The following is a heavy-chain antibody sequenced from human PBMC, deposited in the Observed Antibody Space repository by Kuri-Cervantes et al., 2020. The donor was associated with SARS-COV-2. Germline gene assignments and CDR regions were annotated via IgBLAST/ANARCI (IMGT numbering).Heavy chain of an antibody. CDR3: AREYSSSWYARPDYYYGMDV. Sequence: SVKVSCKASGGTLSSYAISWVRQAPGQGLEWMGRIIPILGIANYAQKFQGRATITADKSTSTAYMELSSLRSEDTAVYYCAREYSSSWYARPDYYYGMDVWGQGTTVTVSS. V-gene: IGHV1-69*04. D-gene: IGHD6-13*01. CDR1: GGTLSSYA. CDR2: IIPILGIA. J-gene: IGHJ6*02.